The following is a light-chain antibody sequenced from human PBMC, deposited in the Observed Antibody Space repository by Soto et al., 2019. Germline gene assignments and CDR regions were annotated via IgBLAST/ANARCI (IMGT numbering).Light chain of an antibody. CDR2: GNS. V-gene: IGLV1-40*01. CDR3: QSYDSSLSHNYV. Sequence: QSVLTQPPSVSGAPGQRVTISCTGSSSNIGAGYDVHWYQQLPGTAPKLLIYGNSNRPSGVPDRCSGSKSGTSASLAITGLQAEDEADYYCQSYDSSLSHNYVFGTGTKLTVL. J-gene: IGLJ1*01. CDR1: SSNIGAGYD.